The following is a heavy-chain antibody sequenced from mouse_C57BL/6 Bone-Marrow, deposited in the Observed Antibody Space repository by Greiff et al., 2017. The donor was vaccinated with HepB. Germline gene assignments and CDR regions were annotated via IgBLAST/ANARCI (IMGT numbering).Heavy chain of an antibody. D-gene: IGHD2-1*01. CDR1: GYTFTDYY. CDR3: ARGNYETAWFAY. CDR2: INPNNGGT. J-gene: IGHJ3*01. Sequence: EVKVVESGPELVKPGASVKISCKASGYTFTDYYMNWVKQSHGKSLEWIGDINPNNGGTSYNQKFKGKATLTVDKSSSTAYMELRSLTSEDSAVYYCARGNYETAWFAYWGQGTLVTVSA. V-gene: IGHV1-26*01.